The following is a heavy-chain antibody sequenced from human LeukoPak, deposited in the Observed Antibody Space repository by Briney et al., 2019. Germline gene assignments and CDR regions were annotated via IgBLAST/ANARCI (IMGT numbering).Heavy chain of an antibody. CDR1: GYTLTDYY. CDR2: INPNSGGT. V-gene: IGHV1-2*06. D-gene: IGHD4-23*01. J-gene: IGHJ4*02. Sequence: ASVKVSCKASGYTLTDYYMHWVRQAPGQGLEWMGRINPNSGGTNYAQNFQGRVTMTRDTSISTAYMELTRLRSDDTAVYYCAREKYDGKSWDSWGQGTLVTVSS. CDR3: AREKYDGKSWDS.